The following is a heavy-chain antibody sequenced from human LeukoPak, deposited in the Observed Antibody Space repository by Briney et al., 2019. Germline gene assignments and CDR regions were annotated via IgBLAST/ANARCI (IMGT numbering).Heavy chain of an antibody. Sequence: PGGSLRLSCAASGFFVRDYYMTWIRQAPGKGLEWISYIISSGSDTYYADSVWGRITVSRDSAQNSLHLQMDSLRADDTAVYYCARVGPNHAFDIWGQGTVVTVSS. CDR2: IISSGSDT. CDR1: GFFVRDYY. V-gene: IGHV3-11*03. D-gene: IGHD2-15*01. CDR3: ARVGPNHAFDI. J-gene: IGHJ3*02.